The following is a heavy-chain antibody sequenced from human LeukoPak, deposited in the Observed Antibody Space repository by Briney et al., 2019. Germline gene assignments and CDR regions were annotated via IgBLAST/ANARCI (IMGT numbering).Heavy chain of an antibody. J-gene: IGHJ6*02. CDR3: AREYQDSGTYLYGMDV. Sequence: GGSLRLSCAASGFTVSSFYMNWVRQAPGRGLEWVSLINTGGTTYYADSVKGRFTISRDNSKNTLYLQMNSLRAEDTAVYYCAREYQDSGTYLYGMDVWGQGATVTVSS. V-gene: IGHV3-53*01. D-gene: IGHD3-10*01. CDR1: GFTVSSFY. CDR2: INTGGTT.